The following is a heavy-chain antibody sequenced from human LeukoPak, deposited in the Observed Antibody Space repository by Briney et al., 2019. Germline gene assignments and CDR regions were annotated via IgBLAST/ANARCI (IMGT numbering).Heavy chain of an antibody. CDR1: GYTFTNYG. V-gene: IGHV1-18*01. Sequence: ASVKVSCKASGYTFTNYGISWVRQAPGQGLEWLGSISAYNGNTDYAQKLQGRVTMTTDTSTSTAYMELRSLRSDDTAVYYCARAPGCCSGGSCYSVIHYYYYYGMDVWGQGTTVTVSS. CDR3: ARAPGCCSGGSCYSVIHYYYYYGMDV. CDR2: ISAYNGNT. D-gene: IGHD2-15*01. J-gene: IGHJ6*02.